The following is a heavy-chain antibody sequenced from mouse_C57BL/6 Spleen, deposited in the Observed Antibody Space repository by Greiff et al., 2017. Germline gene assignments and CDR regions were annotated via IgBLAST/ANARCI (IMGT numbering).Heavy chain of an antibody. Sequence: EVQLVESGGGLVKPGGSLKLSCAASGFTFSSYAMSWVRQTPEKRLEWVATIRDGGSYTCYPDNVKGRFTITRDNAKNNLYLQMSHLKSEDTAMYYCARDKVLAGFDYWGQGTTLTGSS. J-gene: IGHJ2*01. V-gene: IGHV5-4*01. CDR1: GFTFSSYA. CDR2: IRDGGSYT. CDR3: ARDKVLAGFDY. D-gene: IGHD1-3*01.